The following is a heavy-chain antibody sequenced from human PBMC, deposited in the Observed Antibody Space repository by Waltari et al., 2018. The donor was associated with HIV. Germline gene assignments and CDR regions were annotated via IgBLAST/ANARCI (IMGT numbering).Heavy chain of an antibody. Sequence: QVQLVQSGSDLKKPGASVNVSCKASTYTFPNYALNWVRQAPGQGLEWMGWINTRTGNPTYAQAFTGRFVFSLDTSVSTAYLQITSLKAEDTAIYYCARVDGSASFSFDSWGQGALVTVSS. CDR2: INTRTGNP. D-gene: IGHD1-1*01. CDR1: TYTFPNYA. J-gene: IGHJ4*02. V-gene: IGHV7-4-1*02. CDR3: ARVDGSASFSFDS.